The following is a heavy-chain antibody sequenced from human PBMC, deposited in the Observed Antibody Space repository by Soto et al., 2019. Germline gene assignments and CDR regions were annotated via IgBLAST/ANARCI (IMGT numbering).Heavy chain of an antibody. D-gene: IGHD3-10*01. V-gene: IGHV1-18*01. CDR2: ISAYNGNT. Sequence: ASVKVSCKASGYTFTSYGISWVRQAPGQGFEWMGWISAYNGNTNYAQKIQGRVTMTTDTSTSTTYMKLRSLRSDDTAVYYCARDGYYGRVMYYYYYMDVWGKGTTVTVSS. CDR1: GYTFTSYG. J-gene: IGHJ6*03. CDR3: ARDGYYGRVMYYYYYMDV.